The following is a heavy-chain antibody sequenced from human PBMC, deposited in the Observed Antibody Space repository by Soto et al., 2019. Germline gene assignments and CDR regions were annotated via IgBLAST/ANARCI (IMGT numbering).Heavy chain of an antibody. CDR3: AKGLGGSSWSRLFDY. D-gene: IGHD6-13*01. CDR2: INTSGGST. CDR1: GFIFSNYA. Sequence: EVHLLESGGGLVQPGGSLTLSCAASGFIFSNYAISWVRQAPGKGLEWVSIINTSGGSTYYADSVKGRFTISRDNSKNILYLQMNSLRAEDTAVYYCAKGLGGSSWSRLFDYWGQGTLVTVSS. V-gene: IGHV3-23*01. J-gene: IGHJ4*02.